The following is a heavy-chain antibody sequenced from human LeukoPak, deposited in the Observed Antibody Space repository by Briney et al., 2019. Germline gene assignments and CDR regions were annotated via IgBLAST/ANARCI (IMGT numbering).Heavy chain of an antibody. CDR1: GYTFTSYA. Sequence: PLASVKVSCKASGYTFTSYAMNWVRQAPGQGLEWMGWINTNTGNPTCAQGFTGRFVFSLDTSVSMAYLQISSLKAEDTAVYYCARRSVGATKYFDYWGQGTLVTVSS. J-gene: IGHJ4*02. CDR2: INTNTGNP. V-gene: IGHV7-4-1*04. D-gene: IGHD1-26*01. CDR3: ARRSVGATKYFDY.